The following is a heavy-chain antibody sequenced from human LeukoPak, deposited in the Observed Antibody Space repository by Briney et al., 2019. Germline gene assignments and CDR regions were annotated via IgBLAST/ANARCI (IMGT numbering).Heavy chain of an antibody. V-gene: IGHV4-39*07. CDR3: ARVHSSGWYGGDYFDY. J-gene: IGHJ4*02. CDR1: GGSISSSSYY. Sequence: SETLSLTCTVSGGSISSSSYYWGWIRQPPGKGLEWIGSIYYSGSTYYNPSLKSRVTISVDTSKNQFSLKLSSVTAADTAVYYCARVHSSGWYGGDYFDYWGQGTLVTVSS. D-gene: IGHD6-19*01. CDR2: IYYSGST.